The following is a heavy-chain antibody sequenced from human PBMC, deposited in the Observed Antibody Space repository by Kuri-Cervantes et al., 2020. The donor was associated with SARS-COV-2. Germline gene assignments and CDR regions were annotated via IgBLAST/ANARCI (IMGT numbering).Heavy chain of an antibody. CDR2: ISGSGHST. D-gene: IGHD5-12*01. CDR3: ARDNNRGYDMDY. V-gene: IGHV3-23*01. Sequence: GESLKISCAASGFTFSKFALSWVRQAPGKRLEWVSGISGSGHSTYDADSVKGRFTISRDNSKNTVQLQMNNLRAEDTAVYYCARDNNRGYDMDYWGQGTLVTVSS. J-gene: IGHJ4*02. CDR1: GFTFSKFA.